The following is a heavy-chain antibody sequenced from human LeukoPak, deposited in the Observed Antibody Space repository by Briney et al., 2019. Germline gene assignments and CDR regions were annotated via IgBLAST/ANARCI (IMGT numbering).Heavy chain of an antibody. CDR1: GFTFSRYW. J-gene: IGHJ5*01. Sequence: GGSLRLSCAASGFTFSRYWMSWVRQAPGKGLEWVANIKQDGGEIYYVDSVKGRFTISRDNAKNSVYLHMNSLRAEDTAVYYCARDKVVGPTKFDSWGQGTLVTVSS. CDR2: IKQDGGEI. D-gene: IGHD1-26*01. V-gene: IGHV3-7*01. CDR3: ARDKVVGPTKFDS.